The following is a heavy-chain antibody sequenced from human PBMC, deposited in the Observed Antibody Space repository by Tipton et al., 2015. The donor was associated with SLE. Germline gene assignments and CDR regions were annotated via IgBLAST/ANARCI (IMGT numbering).Heavy chain of an antibody. CDR3: ARVTGHSSGWYGWVDY. V-gene: IGHV4-39*07. Sequence: TLSLTCTVSGGSISSSGYYWGWIRQPPGKGLEWIGNIYYSGSTYCNPSLKSRVTISVDTYKNQFSLKLSSVTAADTAVYYCARVTGHSSGWYGWVDYWGQGTLVTVSS. J-gene: IGHJ4*02. D-gene: IGHD6-19*01. CDR2: IYYSGST. CDR1: GGSISSSGYY.